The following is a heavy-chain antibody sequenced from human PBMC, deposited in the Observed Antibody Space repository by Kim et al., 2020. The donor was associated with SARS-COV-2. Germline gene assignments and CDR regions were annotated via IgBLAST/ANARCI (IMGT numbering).Heavy chain of an antibody. CDR3: AREGGLGYWNTALSSGWYESKNWFDP. D-gene: IGHD6-19*01. CDR1: GGTFSSYA. Sequence: SVKVSCKASGGTFSSYAISWVRQAPGQGLEWMGGIIPIFGTANYAQKFQGRVTITADESTSTAYMELSSLRSEDTAVYYCAREGGLGYWNTALSSGWYESKNWFDPWGQGTLVTVSS. CDR2: IIPIFGTA. V-gene: IGHV1-69*13. J-gene: IGHJ5*02.